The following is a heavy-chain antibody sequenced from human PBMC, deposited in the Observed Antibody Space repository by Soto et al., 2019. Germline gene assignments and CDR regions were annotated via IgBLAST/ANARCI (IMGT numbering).Heavy chain of an antibody. CDR2: ISYDGSNK. V-gene: IGHV3-30*18. CDR3: AKDYCGGDCYLSGSLDV. CDR1: GFTFSSYG. J-gene: IGHJ6*02. Sequence: GGSLRLSCAASGFTFSSYGMHWVRQAPGKGLEWVAVISYDGSNKYYADSVKGRFTISRDNSKNTLYLQMNSLRAEDTAVYYCAKDYCGGDCYLSGSLDVWGQGTTVTVSS. D-gene: IGHD2-21*02.